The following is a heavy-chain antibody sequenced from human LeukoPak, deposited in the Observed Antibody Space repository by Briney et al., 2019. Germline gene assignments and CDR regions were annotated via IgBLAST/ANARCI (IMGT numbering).Heavy chain of an antibody. Sequence: SVKVSCKASGGTFSSYAISWVRQAPGQGLEWMGGIIPIFGTANYAQKFQGRVTITADESTSTAYMELSSLRSEDTAVYYCATDISHDDGEYARGWFDSWGQGALVTVSS. V-gene: IGHV1-69*13. CDR3: ATDISHDDGEYARGWFDS. CDR1: GGTFSSYA. D-gene: IGHD4-17*01. CDR2: IIPIFGTA. J-gene: IGHJ5*01.